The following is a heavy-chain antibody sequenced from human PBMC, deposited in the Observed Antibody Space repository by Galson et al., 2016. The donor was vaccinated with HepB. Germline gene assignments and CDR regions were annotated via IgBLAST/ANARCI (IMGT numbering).Heavy chain of an antibody. V-gene: IGHV5-51*01. CDR2: IHPGDSDT. Sequence: QSGAEVTKPGEALKISCKGSGSSYTSYWIGWVRQMPGKGLEWMGIIHPGDSDTRYSPSFEGQVTISADKSTNTAYLQWSSLKASDTAMYYCVREDESGDESAFFWGQGTLVTVSS. J-gene: IGHJ4*02. CDR1: GSSYTSYW. CDR3: VREDESGDESAFF. D-gene: IGHD5-12*01.